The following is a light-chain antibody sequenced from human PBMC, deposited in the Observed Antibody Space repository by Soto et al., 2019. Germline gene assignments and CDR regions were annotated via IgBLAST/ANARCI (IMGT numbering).Light chain of an antibody. CDR1: QSVSSN. V-gene: IGKV3-15*01. Sequence: EIEMTQSPATLSVSAGERATLSCRASQSVSSNLAWYQQKPGQAPRLLIYAASTRDTGIPPRFSGSGSGTAFHLAISSLQSQDLAVYYYQQYNNWPPYTFGQGTKLEIK. J-gene: IGKJ2*01. CDR3: QQYNNWPPYT. CDR2: AAS.